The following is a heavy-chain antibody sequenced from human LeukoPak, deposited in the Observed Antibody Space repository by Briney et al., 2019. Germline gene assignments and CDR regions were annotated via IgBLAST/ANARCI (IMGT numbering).Heavy chain of an antibody. V-gene: IGHV3-7*04. Sequence: GGSLRLSCAASEFIFRNYWMIWVRQAPGKGLEWVANIKHDGTETNYVDSVKGRFTISRDNAKKSLYLQMNSLRAEDSAVYYCATDRDGYRKNWYRFHYWGQGTRVGVSS. D-gene: IGHD5-24*01. CDR3: ATDRDGYRKNWYRFHY. CDR2: IKHDGTET. J-gene: IGHJ4*02. CDR1: EFIFRNYW.